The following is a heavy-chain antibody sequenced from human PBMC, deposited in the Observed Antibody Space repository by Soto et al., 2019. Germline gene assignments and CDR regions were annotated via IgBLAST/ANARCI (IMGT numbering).Heavy chain of an antibody. Sequence: GGSLSLSCSASGFSFSVSAMCWVLQSTWNRLEWVSPISGSGGSPYYADSVKGRFTISRDNSKNTLYLQMNSLRAEDTAVYYCAKDLPKYYDSSGSPLDYWGQGTLVTVSS. CDR1: GFSFSVSA. V-gene: IGHV3-23*01. CDR2: ISGSGGSP. D-gene: IGHD3-22*01. J-gene: IGHJ4*02. CDR3: AKDLPKYYDSSGSPLDY.